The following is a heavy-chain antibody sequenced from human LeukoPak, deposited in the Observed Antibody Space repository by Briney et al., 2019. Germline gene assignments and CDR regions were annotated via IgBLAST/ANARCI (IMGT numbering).Heavy chain of an antibody. CDR1: GYTFTSYG. J-gene: IGHJ4*02. D-gene: IGHD6-13*01. V-gene: IGHV1-18*01. CDR3: ARVGSSWSYYFDY. CDR2: ISAYNGNT. Sequence: GPSVKVSCKASGYTFTSYGISWVRQAPGQGLEWMGWISAYNGNTNYAQKFQGRVTITTGESTSTAYMELSSLRSEDTAVYYCARVGSSWSYYFDYWGQGTLVTVSS.